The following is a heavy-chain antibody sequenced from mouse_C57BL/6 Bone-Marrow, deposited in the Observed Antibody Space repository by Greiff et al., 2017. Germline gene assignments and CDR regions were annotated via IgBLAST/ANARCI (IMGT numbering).Heavy chain of an antibody. CDR2: INPSSGYT. V-gene: IGHV1-4*01. Sequence: VKLMESGAELARPGASVQMSCKASGYTFTSYTMHWVKQRPGQGLEWIGYINPSSGYTKYNQKFKDKATLTADKSSCTAYMQLSSLTSDDSAVYYCSSSFYFYAMDYRGQGTSVTVSS. D-gene: IGHD2-1*01. CDR1: GYTFTSYT. J-gene: IGHJ4*01. CDR3: SSSFYFYAMDY.